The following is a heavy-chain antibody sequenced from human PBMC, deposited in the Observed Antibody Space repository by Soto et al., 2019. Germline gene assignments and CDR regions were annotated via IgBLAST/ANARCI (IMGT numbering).Heavy chain of an antibody. J-gene: IGHJ4*02. Sequence: PGGSLRLSCAASGFTFSNYAMHWVRQAPGKGLEWVAAISYDGGNKYYGDSVKGRFTISRDNSKNTLFLQMNSLRAEDRAVYYCARDPFIVAAGPYYFDYWGQGTLVTVSS. CDR2: ISYDGGNK. CDR1: GFTFSNYA. V-gene: IGHV3-30-3*01. CDR3: ARDPFIVAAGPYYFDY. D-gene: IGHD6-13*01.